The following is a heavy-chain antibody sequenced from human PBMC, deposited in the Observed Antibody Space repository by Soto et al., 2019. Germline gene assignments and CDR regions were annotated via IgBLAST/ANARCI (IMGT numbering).Heavy chain of an antibody. CDR1: GFTFSSFS. Sequence: EVQLVESGGGLVQPGGSLRLCCAVSGFTFSSFSMNWVRQAPGKGLEWVSYITSSSSSIYYADSVKGRFTISRDNAKNSLYLQMNSLRDEDTAVYYCARAIGEMGYCSGGSCYGDFDYWGQGTLVTVSS. J-gene: IGHJ4*02. D-gene: IGHD2-15*01. CDR2: ITSSSSSI. CDR3: ARAIGEMGYCSGGSCYGDFDY. V-gene: IGHV3-48*02.